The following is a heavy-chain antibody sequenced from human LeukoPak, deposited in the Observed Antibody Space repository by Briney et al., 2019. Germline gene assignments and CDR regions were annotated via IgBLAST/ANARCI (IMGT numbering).Heavy chain of an antibody. CDR2: ISTYNGST. CDR3: ARDRMDTGTYFDY. CDR1: GYTFTTYC. J-gene: IGHJ4*02. D-gene: IGHD5-18*01. Sequence: SVTLSCRFSGYTFTTYCISWARQAPGHGREWMGWISTYNGSTTNAQKLQGRVTMTTGKTTSTAYMEERSLRSDDTAMDYCARDRMDTGTYFDYWGQGTLVTVSS. V-gene: IGHV1-18*01.